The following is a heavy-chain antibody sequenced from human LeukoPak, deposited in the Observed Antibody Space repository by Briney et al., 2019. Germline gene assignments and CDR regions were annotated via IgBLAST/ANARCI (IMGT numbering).Heavy chain of an antibody. CDR1: GFTFGDYA. CDR3: TRFGELLWFGELFHFDY. V-gene: IGHV3-49*04. D-gene: IGHD3-10*01. CDR2: IRSKAYGGTT. J-gene: IGHJ4*02. Sequence: GGSLRLSCTASGFTFGDYAMSWVRQAPGKGLEWVGFIRSKAYGGTTDYAACVKGRFTISRDDSKSIAYLQMNSLKTEDTAVYYCTRFGELLWFGELFHFDYWRQGSLVTVSS.